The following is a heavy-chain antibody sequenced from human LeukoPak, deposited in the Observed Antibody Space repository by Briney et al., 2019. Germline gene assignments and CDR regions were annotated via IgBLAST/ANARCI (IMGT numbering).Heavy chain of an antibody. D-gene: IGHD1-1*01. J-gene: IGHJ4*02. CDR3: ARDTPPVYNWNDAPFDY. V-gene: IGHV1-46*01. CDR2: INPSGGGT. Sequence: ASVKVSCKASGYTFTSNYLHWVRQAPGQGLEWMGLINPSGGGTTYAQKFQGRVTMTRDTSTSTVYMELSSLRFEDTAIYYCARDTPPVYNWNDAPFDYWGQGTLVTVSS. CDR1: GYTFTSNY.